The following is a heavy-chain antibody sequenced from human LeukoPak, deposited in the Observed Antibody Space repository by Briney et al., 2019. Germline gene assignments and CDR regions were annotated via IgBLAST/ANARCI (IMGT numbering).Heavy chain of an antibody. D-gene: IGHD6-19*01. J-gene: IGHJ3*02. CDR3: AKASSGRNAFDI. Sequence: GGSLRLSCAASGFTFSSYAMSWVRQAPGKGLEWVSAISGSGGSTYCADSVKGRFTISRDNSKNTLYLQMNSLRAEDTAVYYCAKASSGRNAFDIWGQGTMVTVSS. V-gene: IGHV3-23*01. CDR2: ISGSGGST. CDR1: GFTFSSYA.